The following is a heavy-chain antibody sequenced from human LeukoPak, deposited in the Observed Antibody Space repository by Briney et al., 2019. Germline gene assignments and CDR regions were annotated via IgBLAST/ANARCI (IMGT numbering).Heavy chain of an antibody. CDR2: INHSGST. CDR3: ARAAYDFRSGYHNYYFDY. J-gene: IGHJ4*02. Sequence: PSETLSLTCAVYGGSFSGYYWSWIRQPPGKGLEWIGEINHSGSTNYNPSLKSRVTISVDTSKNQFSLKLSSVTAADTAVYYCARAAYDFRSGYHNYYFDYWGQGTLVTVSS. D-gene: IGHD3-3*01. CDR1: GGSFSGYY. V-gene: IGHV4-34*01.